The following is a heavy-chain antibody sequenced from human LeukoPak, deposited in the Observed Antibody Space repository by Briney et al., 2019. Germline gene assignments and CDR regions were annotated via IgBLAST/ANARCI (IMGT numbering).Heavy chain of an antibody. V-gene: IGHV3-23*01. CDR3: AKDGGLWVSAHWGDS. Sequence: GGSLRLSCPASGFTFSSYTMTWVRQVPGKGLKWVSTITTGDGNTYYADSVKGRFTVSRDDSKNTLYLQMNSLRAEDTAVYYCAKDGGLWVSAHWGDSWGRGTLVTVSS. D-gene: IGHD7-27*01. CDR2: ITTGDGNT. J-gene: IGHJ4*02. CDR1: GFTFSSYT.